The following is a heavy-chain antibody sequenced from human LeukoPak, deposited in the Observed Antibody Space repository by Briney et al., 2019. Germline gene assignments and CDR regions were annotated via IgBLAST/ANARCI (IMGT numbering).Heavy chain of an antibody. D-gene: IGHD3-16*01. V-gene: IGHV1-18*01. CDR2: ISAYNGST. Sequence: ASVKLSCKASGYTFTSYGISWVRQAPGQGLEWMGWISAYNGSTNYAQKHQGSVTMTTDTSTSTAYMERRSLRSDDTAVYYCARGSIMITFGGVSDYWGQGTLVTVSS. CDR1: GYTFTSYG. CDR3: ARGSIMITFGGVSDY. J-gene: IGHJ4*02.